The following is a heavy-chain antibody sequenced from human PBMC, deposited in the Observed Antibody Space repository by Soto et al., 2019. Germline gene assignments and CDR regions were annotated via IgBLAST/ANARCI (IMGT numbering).Heavy chain of an antibody. CDR2: IYYGGHS. V-gene: IGHV4-31*03. D-gene: IGHD1-26*01. Sequence: QVQLQESGPGLVKPSQTLSLTCTVSGGSISSRTSYWSWIRQHPGKGLEWIGYIYYGGHSFYNPSLKMRFTIAMDTSGTHFSLKLNSVTAADAGVFFLARGGGGGVDCWGQGTLVTVAS. J-gene: IGHJ4*02. CDR3: ARGGGGGVDC. CDR1: GGSISSRTSY.